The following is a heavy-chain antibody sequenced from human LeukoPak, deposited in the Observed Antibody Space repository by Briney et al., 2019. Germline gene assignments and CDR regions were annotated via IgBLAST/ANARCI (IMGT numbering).Heavy chain of an antibody. J-gene: IGHJ4*02. Sequence: SQTLSLTCAISGDSVSSNSAAWNWIRQSPSRGLEWLGRTYYRSKWYNDYAVSVKSRITINPDTSKNQFSLQLNSVNPEDTAVYYCARGGITMISGGFDYWGQGTLVTVSS. D-gene: IGHD3-22*01. CDR2: TYYRSKWYN. CDR1: GDSVSSNSAA. CDR3: ARGGITMISGGFDY. V-gene: IGHV6-1*01.